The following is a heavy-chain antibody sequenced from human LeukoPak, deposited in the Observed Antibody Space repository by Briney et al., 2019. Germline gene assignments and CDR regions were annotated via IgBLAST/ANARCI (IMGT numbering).Heavy chain of an antibody. D-gene: IGHD3-22*01. V-gene: IGHV4-38-2*02. Sequence: SETLSLTCTVSAYSISSGYYWGWIRQSPGKGLEWIGSFYHSGSTYYNPSLRSRITMSVDTSKNQFSLQLSSVTAADTAVYYCARGITMTPGIRYFFDFWGQGTLVTVSS. J-gene: IGHJ4*02. CDR3: ARGITMTPGIRYFFDF. CDR2: FYHSGST. CDR1: AYSISSGYY.